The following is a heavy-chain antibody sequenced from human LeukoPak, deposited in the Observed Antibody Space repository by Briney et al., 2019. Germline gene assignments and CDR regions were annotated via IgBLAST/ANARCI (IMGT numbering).Heavy chain of an antibody. CDR3: ARFRYYYGSGSYYPAHVFDY. J-gene: IGHJ4*02. V-gene: IGHV4-34*01. CDR1: GGSFSGYY. CDR2: INHSGST. Sequence: PSETLSLTCAVYGGSFSGYYWSWIRQPPGKGLEWIGEINHSGSTNYNPSLKSRVTISVDTSKNQFSLKLSSVTAADTAVYYCARFRYYYGSGSYYPAHVFDYWGQGTLVTVSS. D-gene: IGHD3-10*01.